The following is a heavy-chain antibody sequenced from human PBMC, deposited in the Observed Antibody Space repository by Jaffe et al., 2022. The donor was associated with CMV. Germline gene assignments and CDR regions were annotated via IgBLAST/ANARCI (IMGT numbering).Heavy chain of an antibody. D-gene: IGHD4-17*01. CDR1: GGSISSSSYY. CDR3: ARRSSDYGDYVGAFDI. CDR2: IYYSGST. Sequence: QLQLQESGPGLVKPSETLSLTCTVSGGSISSSSYYWGWIRQPPGKGLEWIGSIYYSGSTYYNPSLKSRVTISVDTSKNQFSLKLSSVTAADTAVYYCARRSSDYGDYVGAFDIWGQGTMVTVSS. J-gene: IGHJ3*02. V-gene: IGHV4-39*01.